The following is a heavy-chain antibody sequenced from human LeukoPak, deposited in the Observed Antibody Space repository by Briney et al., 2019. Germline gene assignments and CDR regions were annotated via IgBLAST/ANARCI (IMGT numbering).Heavy chain of an antibody. CDR1: GGSISSGSYY. Sequence: SETLSLTCTVSGGSISSGSYYWSWIRQPAGKGLEWIGRIYTSGSTNYNPSLKSRVTISVDTSKNQFSLKLSSVTAADTAVYYCARVTVGWFDPWGQGTLVTVSS. CDR2: IYTSGST. CDR3: ARVTVGWFDP. D-gene: IGHD4-23*01. J-gene: IGHJ5*02. V-gene: IGHV4-61*02.